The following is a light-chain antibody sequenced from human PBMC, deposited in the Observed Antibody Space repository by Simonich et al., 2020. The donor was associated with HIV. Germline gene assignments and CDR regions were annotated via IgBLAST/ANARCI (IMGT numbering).Light chain of an antibody. V-gene: IGKV1-8*01. CDR1: QGISHF. CDR3: QQYFSYPWT. J-gene: IGKJ1*01. CDR2: GTS. Sequence: AIRMTQSPSSLSASTGDRVTITCRASQGISHFLAWYRQKPGQAPQLLIYGTSSMHSGYPSRFSGSGFGTDFTLSISSLQSEDFATYYCQQYFSYPWTFGQGTKVE.